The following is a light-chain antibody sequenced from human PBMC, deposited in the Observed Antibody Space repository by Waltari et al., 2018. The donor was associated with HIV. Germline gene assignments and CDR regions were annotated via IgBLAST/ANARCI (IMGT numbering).Light chain of an antibody. Sequence: AIRLTQSPSPFPASTGDRVNITCRASQNIGNSLAWYQHKQGSAPRLLIYGSSTLQKGVASRFSGSASGTNFTLTISCLQSEDFATFSCHQYHRYPQTFGQGTRVEMK. CDR3: HQYHRYPQT. CDR2: GSS. V-gene: IGKV1-8*01. CDR1: QNIGNS. J-gene: IGKJ1*01.